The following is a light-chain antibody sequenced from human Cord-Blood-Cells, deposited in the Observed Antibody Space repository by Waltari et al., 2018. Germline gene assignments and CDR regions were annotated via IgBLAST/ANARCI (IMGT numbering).Light chain of an antibody. Sequence: QSALTQLAPVSGSPGKSITISCTGTSSDVGGFYYVYWYQQHPGKAPKLMIYDVSNRPSGVSNRFSGSKSGNTASLTISGLQAEDEADYYCSSYTSSSTLVFGTGTKVTVL. CDR3: SSYTSSSTLV. CDR2: DVS. CDR1: SSDVGGFYY. J-gene: IGLJ1*01. V-gene: IGLV2-14*03.